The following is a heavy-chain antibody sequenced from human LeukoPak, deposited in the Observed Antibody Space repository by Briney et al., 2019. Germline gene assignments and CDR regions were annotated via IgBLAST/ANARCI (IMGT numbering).Heavy chain of an antibody. CDR2: IKQDGSEK. CDR1: GFIFSSYW. CDR3: ARVDTGYSSSWYGGLWFDY. Sequence: GGSLRLSCAASGFIFSSYWMSWVRQAPGKGLEWVANIKQDGSEKYYVDSVKGRFTISRDNAKNSLYLQMNSLRAEDTAVYYCARVDTGYSSSWYGGLWFDYWGQGTLVTVSS. D-gene: IGHD6-13*01. J-gene: IGHJ4*02. V-gene: IGHV3-7*04.